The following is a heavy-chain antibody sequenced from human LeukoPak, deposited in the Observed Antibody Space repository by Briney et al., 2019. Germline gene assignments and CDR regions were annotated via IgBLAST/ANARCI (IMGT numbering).Heavy chain of an antibody. CDR2: IYPNSGGT. V-gene: IGHV1-2*02. CDR3: ARCPGHHERRLDR. Sequence: ASVKVRLTASGYTFTVSYIYMVRQAPGQGLEWMGWIYPNSGGTKYAQKFQGRVTMTRDTSISTAYMELSSLASDDTAVYYCARCPGHHERRLDRWGQGTLVTISS. CDR1: GYTFTVSY. J-gene: IGHJ5*02. D-gene: IGHD1-1*01.